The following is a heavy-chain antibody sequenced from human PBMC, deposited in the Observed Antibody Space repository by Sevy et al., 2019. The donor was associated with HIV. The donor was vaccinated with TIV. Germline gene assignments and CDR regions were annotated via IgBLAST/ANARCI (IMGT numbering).Heavy chain of an antibody. CDR2: ISYDGSNK. Sequence: GGSLRLSCAASGFTFSSYAMHWVRQAPGKGLEWVAVISYDGSNKYYADSVKGRFTISRDNSKNTLYLQMNSLRAEDTAVYYCAREIGYYYDSSGYSPWFDPWGQGTLVTVSS. D-gene: IGHD3-22*01. CDR3: AREIGYYYDSSGYSPWFDP. J-gene: IGHJ5*02. CDR1: GFTFSSYA. V-gene: IGHV3-30-3*01.